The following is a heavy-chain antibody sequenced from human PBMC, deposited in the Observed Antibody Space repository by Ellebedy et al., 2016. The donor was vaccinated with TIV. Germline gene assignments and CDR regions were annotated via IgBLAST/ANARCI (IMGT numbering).Heavy chain of an antibody. J-gene: IGHJ6*02. D-gene: IGHD3-10*01. Sequence: MPGGSLRLSCTVSGGSISSSSYYWGWIRQPPGKGLEWIGSIYYSGSTYYNPSLKSRVTISVDTSKNQFSLKLSSVTAADTAVYYCAKGIRHYGMDVWGQGTTVTVSS. CDR1: GGSISSSSYY. CDR3: AKGIRHYGMDV. V-gene: IGHV4-39*07. CDR2: IYYSGST.